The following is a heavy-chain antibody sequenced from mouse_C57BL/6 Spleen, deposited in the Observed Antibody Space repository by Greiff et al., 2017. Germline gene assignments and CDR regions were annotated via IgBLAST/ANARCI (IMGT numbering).Heavy chain of an antibody. V-gene: IGHV1-26*01. J-gene: IGHJ1*03. CDR1: GYTFTDYY. CDR3: ARKISYWYFDV. CDR2: INPNHGGT. Sequence: EVQLQQSGPELVKPGASVKISCKASGYTFTDYYMNWVKQSHGKSLEWIGDINPNHGGTSYNQKCTGKATLTVDKSSSTAYMELRSLTSEDSAVYYCARKISYWYFDVWGTGTTVTFSS.